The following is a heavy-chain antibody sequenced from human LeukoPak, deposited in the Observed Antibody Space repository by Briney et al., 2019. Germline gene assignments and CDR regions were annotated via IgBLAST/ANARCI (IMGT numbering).Heavy chain of an antibody. J-gene: IGHJ4*02. CDR2: IWYDGSNK. V-gene: IGHV3-33*01. CDR1: GFTFSSYG. D-gene: IGHD2-2*01. Sequence: PGGSLRLSCAASGFTFSSYGMHWVRHAPGKGLEWVAVIWYDGSNKYYADSVKGRFTISRDNSKTTLYLQMNSLRAEDTAVYYCARDDHIVVVPAAMPALGYWGQGTLVTVSS. CDR3: ARDDHIVVVPAAMPALGY.